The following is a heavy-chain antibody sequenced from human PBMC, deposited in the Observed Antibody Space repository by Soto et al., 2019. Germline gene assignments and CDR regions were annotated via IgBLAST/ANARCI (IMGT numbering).Heavy chain of an antibody. D-gene: IGHD3-3*01. J-gene: IGHJ5*02. Sequence: SETLSLTCTVSGGSISSYYWSWIRQPPGKGLEWIGYIYYSGSTNYNPSLKSRVTISVDTSKNQFSLKLSSVTAVDTAVYYCARGEQYYDFWSGYYTLNWFDPWGQGTLVTVSS. V-gene: IGHV4-59*01. CDR1: GGSISSYY. CDR2: IYYSGST. CDR3: ARGEQYYDFWSGYYTLNWFDP.